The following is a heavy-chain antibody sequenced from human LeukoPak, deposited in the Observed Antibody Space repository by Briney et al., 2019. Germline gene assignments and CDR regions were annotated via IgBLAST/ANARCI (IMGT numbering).Heavy chain of an antibody. D-gene: IGHD3-9*01. Sequence: GGSLRLSCAASGFSFSTYSMNWVRQAPGKGLEWASYISSRSNTIYYADSVKGRFTISRDNAKNSLYLQMNSLRDEDTAVYYCARGSGNYDILTGYYSDWGQGTLVTVSS. CDR2: ISSRSNTI. CDR3: ARGSGNYDILTGYYSD. CDR1: GFSFSTYS. V-gene: IGHV3-48*02. J-gene: IGHJ4*02.